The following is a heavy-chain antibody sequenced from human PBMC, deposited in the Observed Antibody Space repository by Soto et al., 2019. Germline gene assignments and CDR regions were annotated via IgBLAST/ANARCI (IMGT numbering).Heavy chain of an antibody. CDR2: INAGNGNT. J-gene: IGHJ6*02. D-gene: IGHD2-8*01. CDR1: GYTFTSYA. V-gene: IGHV1-3*01. CDR3: ARSPILLMVYAPFYYYTDF. Sequence: ASVKVSCKASGYTFTSYAMHWVRQAPGQRLEWMGWINAGNGNTKYSQKFQGRVTITRDTSASTAYMELSSLRSEDTAVYYCARSPILLMVYAPFYYYTDFWGQGTTVTVSS.